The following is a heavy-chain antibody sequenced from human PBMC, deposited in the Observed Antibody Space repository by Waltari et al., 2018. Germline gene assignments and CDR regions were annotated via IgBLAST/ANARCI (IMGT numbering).Heavy chain of an antibody. J-gene: IGHJ4*02. V-gene: IGHV1-69*05. D-gene: IGHD6-13*01. CDR1: GGTFSSYA. CDR3: ARGAVKGDSSSWYDY. CDR2: IIPIFGTA. Sequence: QVQLVQSGAEVKKPGSSVKVSCKASGGTFSSYAISWVRQAPGQGLEWMGGIIPIFGTANYAQKFQGRLKITTDESTSTAYMELSSLRSEDTAVYYCARGAVKGDSSSWYDYWGQGTLVTVSS.